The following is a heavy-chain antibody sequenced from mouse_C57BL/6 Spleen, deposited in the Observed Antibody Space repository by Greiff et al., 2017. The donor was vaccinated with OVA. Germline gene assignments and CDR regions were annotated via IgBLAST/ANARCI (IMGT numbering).Heavy chain of an antibody. CDR3: AQFITTVVDYAMDY. Sequence: LVESGAELAKPGASVKLSCKASGYTFTSYWMHWVKQRPGQGLEWIGYINPSSGYTKYNQKFKDKATLTADKSSSTAYMQLSSLTYEDSAVYYCAQFITTVVDYAMDYWGQGTSVTVSS. D-gene: IGHD1-1*01. CDR1: GYTFTSYW. CDR2: INPSSGYT. J-gene: IGHJ4*01. V-gene: IGHV1-7*01.